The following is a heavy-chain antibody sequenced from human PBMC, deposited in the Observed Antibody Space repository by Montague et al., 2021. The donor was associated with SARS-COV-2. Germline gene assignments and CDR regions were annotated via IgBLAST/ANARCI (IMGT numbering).Heavy chain of an antibody. CDR3: ARVRRLGRGMDV. J-gene: IGHJ6*02. V-gene: IGHV6-1*01. CDR2: TIYRSEWNY. CDR1: GDSVSRNDLA. Sequence: CAISGDSVSRNDLAWNWFRQSPSRGLEWLGRTIYRSEWNYHYADSVKSRITIDPDTSKNQVSLQLRSVTPEDTAVYFCARVRRLGRGMDVWGQGTTVTVSS. D-gene: IGHD3-16*01.